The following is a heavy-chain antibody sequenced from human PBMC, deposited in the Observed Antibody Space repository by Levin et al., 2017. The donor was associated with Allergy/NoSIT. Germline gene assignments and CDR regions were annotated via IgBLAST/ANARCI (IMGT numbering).Heavy chain of an antibody. D-gene: IGHD3-16*02. V-gene: IGHV1-2*02. CDR3: ASGRGYTYVSGISDFDV. CDR1: GRTFTDYY. J-gene: IGHJ3*01. CDR2: INPNNGGT. Sequence: GESLKISCKASGRTFTDYYIHWVRQAPGQGLEWMGWINPNNGGTNYAQSFQGRVTMTRDTSSSTAYMEVATLTSDDSAVYYCASGRGYTYVSGISDFDVWGQGTMVTVSS.